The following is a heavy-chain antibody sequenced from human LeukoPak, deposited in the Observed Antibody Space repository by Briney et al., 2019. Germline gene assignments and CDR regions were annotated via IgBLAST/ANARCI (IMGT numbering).Heavy chain of an antibody. J-gene: IGHJ4*02. CDR1: GFTFSIYA. Sequence: PGGSLRLSCAASGFTFSIYAMSWVRQAPGKGLEWVSRISDSGGNTYYADSVKGRFTISRDNSMNTLFLQMNSLRVDDTAVYYCAKLSTTATTYWGQGILVTVSS. CDR3: AKLSTTATTY. D-gene: IGHD4-17*01. CDR2: ISDSGGNT. V-gene: IGHV3-23*01.